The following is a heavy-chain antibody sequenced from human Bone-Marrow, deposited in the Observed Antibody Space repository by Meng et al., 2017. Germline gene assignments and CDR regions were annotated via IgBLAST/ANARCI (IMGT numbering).Heavy chain of an antibody. J-gene: IGHJ3*02. CDR2: INPSRGDT. Sequence: ASVKVSCKASGYNFIGGYWLYWVRQAPGQGFEWIGWINPSRGDTNYAQKFQGRVTMTRDTSISTAYMELSRLRSDDTAVYYCARLHGDQTDSYDAFDIWGQGTMVTVSS. V-gene: IGHV1-2*02. D-gene: IGHD4-17*01. CDR1: GYNFIGGY. CDR3: ARLHGDQTDSYDAFDI.